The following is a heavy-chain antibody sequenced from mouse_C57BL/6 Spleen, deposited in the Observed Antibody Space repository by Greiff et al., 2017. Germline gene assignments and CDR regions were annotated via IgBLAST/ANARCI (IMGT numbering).Heavy chain of an antibody. V-gene: IGHV1-39*01. CDR3: ARRDYYGSSYFDY. D-gene: IGHD1-1*01. CDR1: GYSFTDYN. CDR2: INPNYGTT. J-gene: IGHJ2*01. Sequence: VQLQQSGPELVKPGASVKISCKASGYSFTDYNMNWVKQSHGKSLEWIGAINPNYGTTSYNQKFKGKATLTVDQSSSTAYMQLNSLTSEDSAVYYCARRDYYGSSYFDYWGQGTTLTVSS.